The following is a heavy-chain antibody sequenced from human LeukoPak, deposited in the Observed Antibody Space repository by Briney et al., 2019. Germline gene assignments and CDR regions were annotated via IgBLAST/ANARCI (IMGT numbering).Heavy chain of an antibody. Sequence: ASVKVSCKASGYTFTSYYMHWVRQAPGQGLEWMEIINPSGGSTSYAQKFQGRVTMTRDMSTSTVYMELSSLRSEDTAVYYCAKTYGSGINWFDPWGQGTLVTVSS. CDR1: GYTFTSYY. CDR3: AKTYGSGINWFDP. J-gene: IGHJ5*02. V-gene: IGHV1-46*01. CDR2: INPSGGST. D-gene: IGHD3-10*01.